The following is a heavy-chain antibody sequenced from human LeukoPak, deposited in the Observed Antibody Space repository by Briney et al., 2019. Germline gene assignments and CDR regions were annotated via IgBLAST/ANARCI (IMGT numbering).Heavy chain of an antibody. D-gene: IGHD3-9*01. J-gene: IGHJ4*02. CDR1: GFSFESYA. CDR2: ITNSSTYT. V-gene: IGHV3-21*01. CDR3: ARHYDILTTAGVGF. Sequence: GGSLRPSCAASGFSFESYAMNWGPQAPGKGLEWLSSITNSSTYTYYADSVKGRFTISRDNAKNSLYLQMNSLRAEDTAVYYCARHYDILTTAGVGFWGQGTLLTVSS.